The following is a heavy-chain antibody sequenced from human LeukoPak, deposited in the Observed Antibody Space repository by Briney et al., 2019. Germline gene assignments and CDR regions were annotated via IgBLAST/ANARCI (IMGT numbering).Heavy chain of an antibody. V-gene: IGHV3-23*01. D-gene: IGHD1-7*01. CDR2: ISGSGGST. J-gene: IGHJ2*01. CDR1: GFTFSSYA. CDR3: AKLKGGVKYNWNYNWYFDL. Sequence: GESLRLSCAASGFTFSSYAMSWVRQAPGKGLEWVSAISGSGGSTYYADSVKGRFTISRDNSKNTLYLQMNSLRAEDTAVYYCAKLKGGVKYNWNYNWYFDLWGRGTLVTVSS.